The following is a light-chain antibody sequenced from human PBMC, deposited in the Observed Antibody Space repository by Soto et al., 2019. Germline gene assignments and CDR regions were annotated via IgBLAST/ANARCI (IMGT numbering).Light chain of an antibody. CDR1: QSISSW. CDR2: KAS. CDR3: QQYNSYPCT. J-gene: IGKJ1*01. V-gene: IGKV1-5*03. Sequence: DIQMTHSPSTLSASVGDRVTITCRASQSISSWLAWYQQKPGKAPKLLIYKASSLESGVPSRFSGSGSGTEFTLTISSLQPDDFATYYSQQYNSYPCTFGQGTKVEIX.